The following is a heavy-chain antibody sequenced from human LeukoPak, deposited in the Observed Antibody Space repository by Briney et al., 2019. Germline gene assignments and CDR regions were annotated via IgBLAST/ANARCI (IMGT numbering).Heavy chain of an antibody. Sequence: GGSLRLSCAASGFTFSSYGMHWVRQAPGKGLEWVALIRYDGSEKYSTDSVKGRFTISRDNSKNTLYLRMNSLTAEDTAVYYCAKDRSYHYFDYWGQGTLATVSS. CDR2: IRYDGSEK. CDR3: AKDRSYHYFDY. V-gene: IGHV3-30*02. J-gene: IGHJ4*02. CDR1: GFTFSSYG. D-gene: IGHD5-18*01.